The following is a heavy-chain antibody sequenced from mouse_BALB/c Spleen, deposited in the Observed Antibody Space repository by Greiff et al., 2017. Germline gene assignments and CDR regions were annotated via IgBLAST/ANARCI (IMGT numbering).Heavy chain of an antibody. CDR1: GFTFTDYY. CDR3: ARDYYGSSYVWYFDV. J-gene: IGHJ1*01. Sequence: EVKLVESGGGLVQPGGSLRLSCATSGFTFTDYYMSWVRQPPGKALEWLGFIRNKANGYTTGYSASVKGRFTISRDNSQSILYLQMNTLRAEDSATYYCARDYYGSSYVWYFDVWGAGTTVTVSS. D-gene: IGHD1-1*01. CDR2: IRNKANGYTT. V-gene: IGHV7-3*02.